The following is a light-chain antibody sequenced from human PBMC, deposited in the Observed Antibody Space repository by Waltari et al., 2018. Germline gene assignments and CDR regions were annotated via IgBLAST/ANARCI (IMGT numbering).Light chain of an antibody. Sequence: QSALTQPASVSGSPGQSITISCTGSSSDIGIYNLVSWYQHHPGKVPKLIIYEVSERPSGVSGRVSGSNAGNTASVTLSDLQPEDGADYYCCSYAGDSTYVFGTGTKVTVL. J-gene: IGLJ1*01. CDR2: EVS. V-gene: IGLV2-23*02. CDR1: SSDIGIYNL. CDR3: CSYAGDSTYV.